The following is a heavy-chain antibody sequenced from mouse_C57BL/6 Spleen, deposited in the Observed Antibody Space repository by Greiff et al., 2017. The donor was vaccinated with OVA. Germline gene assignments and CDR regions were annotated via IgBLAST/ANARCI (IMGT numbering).Heavy chain of an antibody. D-gene: IGHD1-1*01. Sequence: QVQLQQSGAELVRPGASVKLSCKASGYTFTDYYINWVKQRPGQGLEWIARLYPGSGNTYYNEKFKGKATLTAEKSSSTAYMQLSSLTSEDSAVYFCARGTTVVEYAMDYWGQGTSVTVSS. CDR1: GYTFTDYY. CDR3: ARGTTVVEYAMDY. J-gene: IGHJ4*01. CDR2: LYPGSGNT. V-gene: IGHV1-76*01.